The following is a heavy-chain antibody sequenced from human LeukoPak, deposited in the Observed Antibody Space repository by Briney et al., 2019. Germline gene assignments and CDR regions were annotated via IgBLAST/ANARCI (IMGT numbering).Heavy chain of an antibody. J-gene: IGHJ4*02. V-gene: IGHV4-39*07. D-gene: IGHD6-13*01. Sequence: SETLPLTCTVSGGSISSSSYYWGWIRQPPGKGLEWIGSIYYSGSTYYNPSLKSRVTISVDTSKNQFSLKLSSVTAADTAVYYCARDSSTENFDYWGQGTLVTVSS. CDR1: GGSISSSSYY. CDR2: IYYSGST. CDR3: ARDSSTENFDY.